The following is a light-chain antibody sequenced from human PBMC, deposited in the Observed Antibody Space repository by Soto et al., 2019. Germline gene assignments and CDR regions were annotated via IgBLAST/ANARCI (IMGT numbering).Light chain of an antibody. Sequence: EIVLTQSPGTLSLSPGERATLSCRASQSVSSRLAWYQHKPGQALRLLISGASSRATGIPDRFSGSGSGTDFTLTISRLEPEDFAVYYCQQYGSSPITFGQGTRLE. CDR3: QQYGSSPIT. J-gene: IGKJ5*01. CDR1: QSVSSR. CDR2: GAS. V-gene: IGKV3-20*01.